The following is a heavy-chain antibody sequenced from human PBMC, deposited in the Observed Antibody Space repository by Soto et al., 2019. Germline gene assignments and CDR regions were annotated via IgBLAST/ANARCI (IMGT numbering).Heavy chain of an antibody. J-gene: IGHJ6*02. CDR1: GYSFTSYW. CDR3: ARRGPPAYCSSTSCYFFGMDV. V-gene: IGHV5-10-1*01. CDR2: IDPSDSYT. Sequence: PGESLKISCKGSGYSFTSYWISWVRQMPGKGLEWMGRIDPSDSYTNYSPSFQGHVTISADKSISTAYLQWSSLKASDTAMYYCARRGPPAYCSSTSCYFFGMDVWSQGTTVTVSS. D-gene: IGHD2-2*01.